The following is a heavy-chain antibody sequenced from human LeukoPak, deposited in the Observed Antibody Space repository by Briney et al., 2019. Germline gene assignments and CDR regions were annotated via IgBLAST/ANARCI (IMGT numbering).Heavy chain of an antibody. V-gene: IGHV3-23*01. CDR3: AKGQYSSSWYTSFDY. D-gene: IGHD6-13*01. Sequence: GGSLRLSCAASGFTFSSYAMSWVPQAPGKGLEWVSAISGSGGSTYYADSVKGRFTISRDNSKNTLYLQMNSLRAEDTAVYYCAKGQYSSSWYTSFDYWGQGTLVTVSS. J-gene: IGHJ4*02. CDR1: GFTFSSYA. CDR2: ISGSGGST.